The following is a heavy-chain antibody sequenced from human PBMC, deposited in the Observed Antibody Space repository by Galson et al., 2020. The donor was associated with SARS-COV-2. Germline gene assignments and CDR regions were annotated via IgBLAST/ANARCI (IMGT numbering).Heavy chain of an antibody. CDR2: IRGHNGHT. CDR3: ARDVGSGSYWWGPGFDY. CDR1: GYTFTTYG. V-gene: IGHV1-18*01. Sequence: GESLKISCKASGYTFTTYGISWVRQAPGQGPEWLGWIRGHNGHTHYAQKLQGRVTMTTDTPTSTAYMELMRLRSDDTAVYYCARDVGSGSYWWGPGFDYWGQGTLVTVSA. J-gene: IGHJ4*02. D-gene: IGHD3-10*01.